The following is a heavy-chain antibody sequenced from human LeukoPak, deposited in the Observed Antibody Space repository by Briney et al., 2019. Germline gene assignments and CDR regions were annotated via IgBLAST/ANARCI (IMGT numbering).Heavy chain of an antibody. J-gene: IGHJ4*02. Sequence: SETLSLTCTVSGDSISSYHWSWIRQSPGKGLEWIGYIYYTGSTNYNPSLKSRVTISADMSKNQFSLKLTSVTAADTAVYYCARYDFGSGCYDYWGQGTLVTVSS. CDR3: ARYDFGSGCYDY. V-gene: IGHV4-59*08. CDR1: GDSISSYH. CDR2: IYYTGST. D-gene: IGHD3-3*01.